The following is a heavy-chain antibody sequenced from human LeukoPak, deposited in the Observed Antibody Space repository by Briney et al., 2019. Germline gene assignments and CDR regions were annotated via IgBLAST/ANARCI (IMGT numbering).Heavy chain of an antibody. V-gene: IGHV4-39*01. CDR3: ARLPSLSYHSGGTCWFDP. CDR2: IYYSGST. Sequence: PSETLSLTCSVSGGSISSSSYYWGWIRQPPGKGLDWIGSIYYSGSTYYNPSLKSRVTISVDTSKNQFSLKLSSVTAADTAVYYCARLPSLSYHSGGTCWFDPWGQGTLVTVSS. CDR1: GGSISSSSYY. D-gene: IGHD2-15*01. J-gene: IGHJ5*02.